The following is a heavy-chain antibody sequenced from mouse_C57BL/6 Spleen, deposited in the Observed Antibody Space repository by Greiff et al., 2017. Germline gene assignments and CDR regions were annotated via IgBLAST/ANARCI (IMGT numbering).Heavy chain of an antibody. CDR1: GFTFTDYY. D-gene: IGHD1-1*01. J-gene: IGHJ3*01. V-gene: IGHV7-3*01. Sequence: EVHLVESGGGLVQPGGSLSLSCAASGFTFTDYYMSWVRQPPGKALEWLGFIRNKANGYTTEYSASVKGRFTISRDNSQSILYLQMNALRAEDSATYYCARYGDYYGSSYPFAYWGQGTLVTVSA. CDR2: IRNKANGYTT. CDR3: ARYGDYYGSSYPFAY.